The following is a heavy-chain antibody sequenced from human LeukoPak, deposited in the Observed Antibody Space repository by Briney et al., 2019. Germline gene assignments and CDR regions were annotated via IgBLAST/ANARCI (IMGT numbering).Heavy chain of an antibody. D-gene: IGHD3-22*01. Sequence: TGGSLRLSCAASGFTFSSYWMHWVRQAPGKGLVWVSRINSDGSSKSYADSVKGRFTISRDNAKNTLYLQMNSLRAEDTAVYYCARVIPRGYYDSSGYLFGYWGQGTLVTVSS. CDR2: INSDGSSK. J-gene: IGHJ4*02. V-gene: IGHV3-74*01. CDR3: ARVIPRGYYDSSGYLFGY. CDR1: GFTFSSYW.